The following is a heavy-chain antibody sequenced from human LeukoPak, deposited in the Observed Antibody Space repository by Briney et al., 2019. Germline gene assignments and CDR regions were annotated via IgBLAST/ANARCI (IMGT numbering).Heavy chain of an antibody. CDR1: GFTFSSYW. CDR2: INSDGSST. Sequence: GGSLRLSCAASGFTFSSYWMHWVRQAPGKGLVWVSRINSDGSSTSYADSVKGRFTISRDNAKNTLYPQMNSLRAEDTAVYYCARRVNLGYCSSTSCYTDAFDIWGQGTMVTVSS. J-gene: IGHJ3*02. CDR3: ARRVNLGYCSSTSCYTDAFDI. V-gene: IGHV3-74*01. D-gene: IGHD2-2*02.